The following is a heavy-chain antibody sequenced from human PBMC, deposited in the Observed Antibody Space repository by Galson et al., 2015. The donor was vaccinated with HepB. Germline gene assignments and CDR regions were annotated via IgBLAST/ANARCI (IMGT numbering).Heavy chain of an antibody. CDR1: GFTVSSNY. D-gene: IGHD4/OR15-4a*01. Sequence: SLRLSCAASGFTVSSNYMSWVRQAPGKGLEWVSVIYSGGSTYYADSVKGRFTISRDNSKNTLYLQMNSLRAEDTAVYYCARDVRTVKGVLPLRYWGQGTLLTVSS. V-gene: IGHV3-66*02. CDR3: ARDVRTVKGVLPLRY. CDR2: IYSGGST. J-gene: IGHJ4*02.